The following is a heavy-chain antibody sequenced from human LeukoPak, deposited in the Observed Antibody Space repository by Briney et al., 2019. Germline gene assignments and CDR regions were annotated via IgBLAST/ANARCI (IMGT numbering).Heavy chain of an antibody. CDR3: AREDSSGPDYYYYMDV. D-gene: IGHD6-19*01. CDR1: GFTFSDYE. V-gene: IGHV3-48*03. Sequence: GGTLRLSCAASGFTFSDYEMNWVSQAPGKGREGVSYIRSRASIIYYSDSVKGRFTISRDNAKNSLYLQMNSLRDDDTAVYYCAREDSSGPDYYYYMDVWGKGTTVTISS. J-gene: IGHJ6*03. CDR2: IRSRASII.